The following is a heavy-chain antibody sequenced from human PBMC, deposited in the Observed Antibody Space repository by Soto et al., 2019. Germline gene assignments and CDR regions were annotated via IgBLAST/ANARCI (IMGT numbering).Heavy chain of an antibody. CDR3: ARAFFYQGSDSRGYSFDAFDF. D-gene: IGHD3-22*01. V-gene: IGHV1-18*01. Sequence: QVQLVQSGAEVKKPGASVKVSCKASGYTFTSSGMSWVRQAPGHGLEWMGWISAHTGSSEYAQRFPGRDTMNTDRYTSTDYMELRSLRSDVTAVYYCARAFFYQGSDSRGYSFDAFDFWGPGTLVTVSS. CDR2: ISAHTGSS. CDR1: GYTFTSSG. J-gene: IGHJ3*01.